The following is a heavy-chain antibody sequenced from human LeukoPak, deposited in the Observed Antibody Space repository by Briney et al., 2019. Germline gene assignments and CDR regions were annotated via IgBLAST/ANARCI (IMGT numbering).Heavy chain of an antibody. D-gene: IGHD2-2*02. CDR1: GSTFSSYG. V-gene: IGHV3-33*01. Sequence: HPGGSLRLSCAASGSTFSSYGMHWVRQAPGKGLEWVAVIWYDGSNKYYADSVKGRFTISRDNSKNTLYLQMNSLRAEDTAVYYCAREVPADCSSTSCYTWFDPWGQGTLVTVSS. CDR3: AREVPADCSSTSCYTWFDP. J-gene: IGHJ5*02. CDR2: IWYDGSNK.